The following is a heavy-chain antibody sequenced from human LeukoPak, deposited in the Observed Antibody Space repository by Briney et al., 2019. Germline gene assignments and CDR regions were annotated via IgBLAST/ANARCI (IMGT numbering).Heavy chain of an antibody. D-gene: IGHD3-9*01. V-gene: IGHV3-33*01. CDR3: VRPQRKYYDNLNGYFDMDV. CDR1: GFTFSVYG. Sequence: GGSLRLSCAASGFTFSVYGMHWVRQAPGKGLEWVAVIWYDGSKKHYADSVKGRFTISRDNSNNTLFLRMSSLRAEDSAVYYWVRPQRKYYDNLNGYFDMDVWGQGTTVTVSS. J-gene: IGHJ6*02. CDR2: IWYDGSKK.